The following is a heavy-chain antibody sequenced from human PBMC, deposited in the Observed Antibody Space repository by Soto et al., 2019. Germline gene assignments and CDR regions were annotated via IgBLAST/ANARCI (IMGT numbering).Heavy chain of an antibody. CDR2: IYYSGST. D-gene: IGHD2-2*01. J-gene: IGHJ5*02. Sequence: SETLSLTCTVSGGSISSSSYYWGWTRQPPGKGLEWIGSIYYSGSTYYNPSLKSRVTISVDTSKNQFSLKLSSVTAADTAVYYCARIYCSSTSCLNWFDPWGQGTLVTVS. V-gene: IGHV4-39*01. CDR1: GGSISSSSYY. CDR3: ARIYCSSTSCLNWFDP.